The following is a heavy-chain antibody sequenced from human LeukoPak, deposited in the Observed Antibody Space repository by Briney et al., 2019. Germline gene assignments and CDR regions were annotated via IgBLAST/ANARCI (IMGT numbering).Heavy chain of an antibody. CDR1: GGSISSSSYY. V-gene: IGHV4-39*07. Sequence: SETLSLTCTVSGGSISSSSYYWGWIRQPPGKGLEWIGSIYYSGSTYYNPSLKSRVTISVDTSKNQFSLKLSSVTAADTAVYYCARDISKITTIVVVPRHNWFDPWGQGTLVTVSS. J-gene: IGHJ5*02. D-gene: IGHD3-22*01. CDR3: ARDISKITTIVVVPRHNWFDP. CDR2: IYYSGST.